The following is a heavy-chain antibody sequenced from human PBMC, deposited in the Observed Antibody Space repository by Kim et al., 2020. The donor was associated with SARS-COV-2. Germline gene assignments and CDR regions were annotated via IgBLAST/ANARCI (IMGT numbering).Heavy chain of an antibody. CDR2: IYYSGST. CDR1: GGSISSYY. J-gene: IGHJ6*02. V-gene: IGHV4-59*01. Sequence: SETLSLTCTVSGGSISSYYWSWIRQPPGKGLEWIGYIYYSGSTNYNPSRKSRVTISVDTSKNQFSLKLSSVTAADTAVYDCARGRWELLRDYYYGMDVWGQGTTVTVSS. D-gene: IGHD1-26*01. CDR3: ARGRWELLRDYYYGMDV.